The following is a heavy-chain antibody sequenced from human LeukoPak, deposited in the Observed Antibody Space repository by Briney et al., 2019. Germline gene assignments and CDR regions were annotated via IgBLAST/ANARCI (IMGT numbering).Heavy chain of an antibody. CDR3: ARQISRYCSGGSCYSGWEFYFDY. CDR2: ISSSGRSI. V-gene: IGHV3-48*03. J-gene: IGHJ4*02. CDR1: GFTFSSYE. D-gene: IGHD2-15*01. Sequence: GGSLRLSCAASGFTFSSYEMNWVRQAPGKGLEWVSYISSSGRSIHYADSVKGRFTVSRDNAKNSLYLQMNSLRAEDTAVNHCARQISRYCSGGSCYSGWEFYFDYWGQGTPVTVSS.